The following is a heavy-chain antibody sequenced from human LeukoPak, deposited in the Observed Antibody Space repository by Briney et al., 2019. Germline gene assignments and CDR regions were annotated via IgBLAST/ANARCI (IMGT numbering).Heavy chain of an antibody. D-gene: IGHD3-10*01. Sequence: PGGSLRLSCAASGFTFSSYAMNWVRQAPGKGLEWVSIISDNGGVTFYADSVKGRFTISRDNSKNTLYLEVISLTAEDTAVYYCAKDDAWLRFGEWSQGTLVTVSS. CDR1: GFTFSSYA. J-gene: IGHJ4*02. V-gene: IGHV3-23*01. CDR3: AKDDAWLRFGE. CDR2: ISDNGGVT.